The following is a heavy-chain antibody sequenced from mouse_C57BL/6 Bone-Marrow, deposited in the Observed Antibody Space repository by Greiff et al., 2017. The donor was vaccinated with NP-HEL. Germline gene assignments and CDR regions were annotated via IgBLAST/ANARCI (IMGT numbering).Heavy chain of an antibody. V-gene: IGHV5-17*01. CDR1: GFTFSDYG. CDR3: ARSDGYYLAWFAY. Sequence: EVHLVESGGGLVKPGGSLKLSCAASGFTFSDYGMHWVRQAPEKGLEWVAYISSGSSTIYYADTVKGRFTISRDNAKNTLFLQMTSLRSEDTAMYYCARSDGYYLAWFAYWGQGTLVTVSA. J-gene: IGHJ3*01. D-gene: IGHD2-3*01. CDR2: ISSGSSTI.